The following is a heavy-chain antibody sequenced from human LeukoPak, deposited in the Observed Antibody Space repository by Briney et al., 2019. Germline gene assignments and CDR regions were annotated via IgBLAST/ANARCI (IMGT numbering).Heavy chain of an antibody. CDR3: ARDLEPSPKIMITFGEVIAD. CDR1: GFTFSSYA. Sequence: GGSLRLSCAASGFTFSSYAMHWVRQAPGKGLEWVADISYDGSNKYYADSVKGLFTISRENSKNTLYLHVNSVSAGDTAVYYCARDLEPSPKIMITFGEVIADWGQGTLVTVSS. D-gene: IGHD3-16*02. V-gene: IGHV3-30*04. CDR2: ISYDGSNK. J-gene: IGHJ4*02.